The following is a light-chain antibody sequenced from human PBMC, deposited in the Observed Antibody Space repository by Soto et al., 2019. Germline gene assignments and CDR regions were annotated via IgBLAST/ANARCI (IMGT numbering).Light chain of an antibody. Sequence: DIQMTQSPSTLSASVGDRVTITCRASQSISSWVAWYQQKPGKAPKLLIYKASTLKSGVPSRFSGSGSGTEFTLTISSLQPDDFATYYCQQYNSYWTFGQGTKVEIK. V-gene: IGKV1-5*03. CDR1: QSISSW. J-gene: IGKJ1*01. CDR2: KAS. CDR3: QQYNSYWT.